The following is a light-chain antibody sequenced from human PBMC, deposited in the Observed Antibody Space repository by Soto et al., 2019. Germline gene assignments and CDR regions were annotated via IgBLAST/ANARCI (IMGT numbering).Light chain of an antibody. V-gene: IGKV3-11*01. CDR2: DAS. Sequence: EVVLTQSPATLSLSPGERATLSCRASQSVSSYLAWYQQKPGQAPRLLIYDASNSATGIPARFSGSGSGTDFTLAICSLEPEDCAFYYCQPRNSWPPLTFGGGTKVEIK. CDR3: QPRNSWPPLT. CDR1: QSVSSY. J-gene: IGKJ4*01.